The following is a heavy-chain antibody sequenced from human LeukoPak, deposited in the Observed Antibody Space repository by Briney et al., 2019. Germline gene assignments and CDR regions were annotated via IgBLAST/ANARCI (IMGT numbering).Heavy chain of an antibody. J-gene: IGHJ4*02. V-gene: IGHV1-69*05. Sequence: SVELSCKASGATFSSYAISWVRQAPGQGLEWMGGIIPIFGTANYAQKFQGRVTITRNTSISTAYMELSSLRSEDTAVYYCARGRMVYAQFDYWGQGTLVTVSS. CDR3: ARGRMVYAQFDY. CDR2: IIPIFGTA. CDR1: GATFSSYA. D-gene: IGHD2-8*01.